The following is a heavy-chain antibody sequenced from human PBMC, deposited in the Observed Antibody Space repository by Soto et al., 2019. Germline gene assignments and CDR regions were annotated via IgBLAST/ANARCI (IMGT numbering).Heavy chain of an antibody. J-gene: IGHJ4*02. V-gene: IGHV4-59*01. CDR2: IYYRGST. Sequence: QVQSQVSGPGLVKPSETLSLTCTVSGASITSNYWSWARQPPGKGLEWIGYIYYRGSTRYNPSLKSRVTVSVDTSKNQFSLRLSSLTAADTAVYYCARDLNGGGDYWGQGTLVTVSP. CDR3: ARDLNGGGDY. D-gene: IGHD3-16*01. CDR1: GASITSNY.